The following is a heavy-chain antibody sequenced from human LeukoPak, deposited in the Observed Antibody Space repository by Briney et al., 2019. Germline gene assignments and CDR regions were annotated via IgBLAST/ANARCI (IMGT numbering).Heavy chain of an antibody. V-gene: IGHV3-21*01. CDR1: GFTFSSYN. CDR3: ARDSGDGSGTYYPYGMDV. J-gene: IGHJ6*02. Sequence: GGSLRLSCAASGFTFSSYNMNWVRQAPGKGLEWVSSISRSSIYIYYADSVKGRFTISRDNAENSLSLQMNSLRAEDTAMYYCARDSGDGSGTYYPYGMDVWGQGTTVTVSS. CDR2: ISRSSIYI. D-gene: IGHD3-10*01.